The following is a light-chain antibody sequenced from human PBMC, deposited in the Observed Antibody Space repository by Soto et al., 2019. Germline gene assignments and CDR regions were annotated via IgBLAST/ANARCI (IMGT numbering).Light chain of an antibody. V-gene: IGKV3-20*01. J-gene: IGKJ1*01. Sequence: IVLTQSPGILSLSPGARATLSCRGSQSVSSSYLAWYQQKPGQAPRLLIYGASSRATGIPERFSGSGSGTDFTLIISRLDPEEFAMYDCQQYGSSPRTFGQVTKVEIK. CDR2: GAS. CDR1: QSVSSSY. CDR3: QQYGSSPRT.